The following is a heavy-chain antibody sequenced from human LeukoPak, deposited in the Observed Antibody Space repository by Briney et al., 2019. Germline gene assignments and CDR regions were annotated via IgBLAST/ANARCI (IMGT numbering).Heavy chain of an antibody. V-gene: IGHV3-74*01. D-gene: IGHD2/OR15-2a*01. Sequence: GGSLRLSCAASGFTFSSYWMHWVRQAPGEGLVWVSRIRSDGSDTRYAESVKGRFTISRDNAKNTLYLQMNSLRAGDTAVYYCARDWFHAIDYWGQGTLVTVSS. CDR2: IRSDGSDT. J-gene: IGHJ4*02. CDR1: GFTFSSYW. CDR3: ARDWFHAIDY.